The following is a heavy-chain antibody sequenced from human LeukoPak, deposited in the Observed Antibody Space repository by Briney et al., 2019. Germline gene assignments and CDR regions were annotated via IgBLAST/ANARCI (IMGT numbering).Heavy chain of an antibody. CDR1: GFTFSSFG. D-gene: IGHD3-9*01. CDR3: AKCILTGYYKGYMDV. CDR2: ISGSGVST. J-gene: IGHJ6*03. Sequence: GGSLRLSCAASGFTFSSFGMSWVRQAPGKGLEWVSAISGSGVSTYYADSVKGRFTISRDNSKNSLYPQMNSLRAEDTAVYYCAKCILTGYYKGYMDVWGKGTTVTISS. V-gene: IGHV3-23*01.